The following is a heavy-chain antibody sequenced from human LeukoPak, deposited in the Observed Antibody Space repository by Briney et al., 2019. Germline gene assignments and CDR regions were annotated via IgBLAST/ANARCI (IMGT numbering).Heavy chain of an antibody. D-gene: IGHD4-11*01. CDR3: ARSYSNHLFGMDV. Sequence: PGGSLRLSCAASGFTVSSYYMTWVRQAPGKGLEWDSVMYSGGSTYYADSVKGRVAISRDNSQYTVFLQMNSVRVEDTAVYYCARSYSNHLFGMDVWGQGAAVTVSS. CDR1: GFTVSSYY. J-gene: IGHJ6*02. V-gene: IGHV3-66*01. CDR2: MYSGGST.